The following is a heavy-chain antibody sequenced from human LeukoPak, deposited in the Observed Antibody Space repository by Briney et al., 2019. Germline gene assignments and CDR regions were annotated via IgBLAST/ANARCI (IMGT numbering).Heavy chain of an antibody. CDR1: GYTFTSYA. J-gene: IGHJ6*02. Sequence: ASVKVSCKASGYTFTSYAMNWVRQAPGQGLEWMGWINTNTGNPTYARGFTGRFVFSLDTSVSTAYLQVSSLKAEDTAVYYCARSRGVTMVRGVTRYYYGMDVWGQGTTVTVSS. D-gene: IGHD3-10*01. V-gene: IGHV7-4-1*02. CDR2: INTNTGNP. CDR3: ARSRGVTMVRGVTRYYYGMDV.